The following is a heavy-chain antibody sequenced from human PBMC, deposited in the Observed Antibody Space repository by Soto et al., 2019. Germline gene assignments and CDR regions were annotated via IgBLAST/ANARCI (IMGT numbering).Heavy chain of an antibody. J-gene: IGHJ4*02. D-gene: IGHD2-2*01. Sequence: EVQLVESGGGLVQPGGSLRLSCAASGFTFSGYWMNWVRQAPGKGLEWVANIKQDGSEKNYVDSVKGRFTIARDNAKSSLYLQMNSLRAEDTAMYYYAIYCGSPSCFISLSDQWGPGTLVTVSS. V-gene: IGHV3-7*01. CDR1: GFTFSGYW. CDR2: IKQDGSEK. CDR3: AIYCGSPSCFISLSDQ.